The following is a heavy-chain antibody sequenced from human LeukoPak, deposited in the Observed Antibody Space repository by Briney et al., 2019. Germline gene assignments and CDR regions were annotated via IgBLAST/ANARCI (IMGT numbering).Heavy chain of an antibody. CDR1: GFTFSSYA. D-gene: IGHD4-11*01. V-gene: IGHV3-23*01. Sequence: GGSLRLSCAASGFTFSSYAMSWVRQAPGKGLEWVLAISGSGNSPYYADSVRGRFTISRDISKNRLHLQMNSLRAEDTAVYYCAKGQKGATVTTPIDYWGQGTLVTVSS. CDR3: AKGQKGATVTTPIDY. J-gene: IGHJ4*02. CDR2: ISGSGNSP.